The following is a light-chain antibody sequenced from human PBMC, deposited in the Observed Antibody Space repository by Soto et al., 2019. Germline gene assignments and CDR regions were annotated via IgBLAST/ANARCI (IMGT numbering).Light chain of an antibody. CDR2: EVS. CDR1: SSDVGGYNY. CDR3: SSYAGSNTPYV. Sequence: QSVLTQPPSASGSPGQSVTISCTGTSSDVGGYNYVSWYQQHPGKAPKLMIYEVSKRPSGVPDRFSGSKSGNTASLTVSGLQGEDEADYYCSSYAGSNTPYVFGTGTKVTVL. J-gene: IGLJ1*01. V-gene: IGLV2-8*01.